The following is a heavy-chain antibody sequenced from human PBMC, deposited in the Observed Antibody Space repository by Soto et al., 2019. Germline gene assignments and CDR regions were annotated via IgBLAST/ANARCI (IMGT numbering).Heavy chain of an antibody. J-gene: IGHJ4*02. D-gene: IGHD2-15*01. V-gene: IGHV1-18*01. CDR2: ISAYNGNT. CDR1: GYTFTNYG. CDR3: ARAKGCSRGNCYDLDY. Sequence: QVQLVQSGAEMKKPGASVKVSCKASGYTFTNYGITWVRRAPGQGLEWMGWISAYNGNTNSAQKFQGRVTMTTDTSTPTAHMELRSLISDDTAVYYCARAKGCSRGNCYDLDYWGQAPLVTVSS.